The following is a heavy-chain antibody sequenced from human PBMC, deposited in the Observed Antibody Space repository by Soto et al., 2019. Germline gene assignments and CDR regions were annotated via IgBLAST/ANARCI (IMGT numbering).Heavy chain of an antibody. J-gene: IGHJ4*02. D-gene: IGHD3-10*01. CDR2: IIPIFGTA. CDR3: ASVNYYGSGSPYYFDY. Sequence: SVKVSCKASGGTFSSYAISWVRQAPGQGLEWMGGIIPIFGTANYAQKFQGRVTITADESTSTAYMELSSLRSEDTAVYYCASVNYYGSGSPYYFDYWGQGTLVTVSS. CDR1: GGTFSSYA. V-gene: IGHV1-69*13.